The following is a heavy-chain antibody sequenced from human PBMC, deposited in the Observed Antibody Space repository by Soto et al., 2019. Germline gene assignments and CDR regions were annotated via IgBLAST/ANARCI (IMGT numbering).Heavy chain of an antibody. D-gene: IGHD2-8*01. V-gene: IGHV4-30-4*01. J-gene: IGHJ4*02. CDR2: ILYSGTT. CDR3: ARNGALDY. CDR1: GGSISSGDYY. Sequence: QVQLQESGPGLVKTSQTLSLTCTVSGGSISSGDYYWSWIRQPPGKGLEWIGYILYSGTTNYNPSLESRHTISVDTSKNQFSLKLTSVTAADTAVYYCARNGALDYWGRGTLVTVSS.